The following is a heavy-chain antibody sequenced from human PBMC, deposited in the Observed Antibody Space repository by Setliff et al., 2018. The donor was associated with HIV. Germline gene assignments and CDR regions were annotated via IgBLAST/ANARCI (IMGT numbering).Heavy chain of an antibody. D-gene: IGHD3-3*01. CDR2: INPNSGGT. V-gene: IGHV1-2*04. CDR3: ARAAYNFWSDYFDY. Sequence: ASVKVSCKASGYTFTGYYMHWVRQAPGQGLEWMGWINPNSGGTNYAQKFQGWVTMTRDTSISTAYMELSRLRSDDTAVYYCARAAYNFWSDYFDYWGQGTLVTVSS. J-gene: IGHJ4*02. CDR1: GYTFTGYY.